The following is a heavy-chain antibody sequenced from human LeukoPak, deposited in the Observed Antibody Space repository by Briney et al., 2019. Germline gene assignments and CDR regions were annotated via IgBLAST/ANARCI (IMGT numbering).Heavy chain of an antibody. V-gene: IGHV4-59*01. D-gene: IGHD3-16*02. CDR3: ARGPLYDYVWGSYRQYFDY. CDR1: GGSISSYY. CDR2: IYYSGST. Sequence: PSETLSLTCTVSGGSISSYYWSWIRQPPGKGLEWIGYIYYSGSTNYNPSLKSRVTISVDTSKNQFSLKLSSVTAADTAVYYCARGPLYDYVWGSYRQYFDYWGQGTLVTVSS. J-gene: IGHJ4*02.